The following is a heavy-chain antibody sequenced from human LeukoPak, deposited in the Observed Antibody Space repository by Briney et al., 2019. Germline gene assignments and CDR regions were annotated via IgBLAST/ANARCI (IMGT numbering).Heavy chain of an antibody. D-gene: IGHD2-15*01. CDR1: GGSISSGSYY. CDR3: ARAYCNGDNCYWYFDL. V-gene: IGHV4-61*02. CDR2: IYTSGST. J-gene: IGHJ2*01. Sequence: SETLSLTFTVSGGSISSGSYYWSWIRQPAGKGLEWIGRIYTSGSTNYNPSLKSRVTISVDTSKNQFSLKLSSVTAADTAVYYCARAYCNGDNCYWYFDLWGRGTLVTVSS.